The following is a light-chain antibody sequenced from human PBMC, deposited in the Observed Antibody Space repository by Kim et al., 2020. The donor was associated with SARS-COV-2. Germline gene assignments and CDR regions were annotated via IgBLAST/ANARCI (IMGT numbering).Light chain of an antibody. V-gene: IGLV2-14*03. CDR1: SSDVGSYNH. CDR2: DVS. Sequence: GQSITISCTGTSSDVGSYNHVSWHQQHPGKAPKVMIYDVSNRPSGVSNRFSGAKSGNTASLTSSGLQAEDEADYYCASYTSSTTVAFGGGTQLTVL. CDR3: ASYTSSTTVA. J-gene: IGLJ2*01.